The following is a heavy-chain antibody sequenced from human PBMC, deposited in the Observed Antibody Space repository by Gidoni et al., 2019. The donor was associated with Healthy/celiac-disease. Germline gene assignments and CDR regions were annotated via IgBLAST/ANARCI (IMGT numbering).Heavy chain of an antibody. CDR2: IIPIFCTA. Sequence: QVQLVQSGAEVKKPGSSVKVHCKASGVNFSRYAISWVRQAPGQGLEWMGGIIPIFCTANYAQKFQGRVTITADESTSTAYMELSSLRSEDTAVYYCARGGQDTAMANDYWGQGTLVTVSS. V-gene: IGHV1-69*01. J-gene: IGHJ4*02. D-gene: IGHD5-18*01. CDR3: ARGGQDTAMANDY. CDR1: GVNFSRYA.